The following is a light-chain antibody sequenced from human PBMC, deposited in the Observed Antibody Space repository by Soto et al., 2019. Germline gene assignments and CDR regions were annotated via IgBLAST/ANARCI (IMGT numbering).Light chain of an antibody. CDR1: SSDVGGYNY. J-gene: IGLJ3*02. Sequence: QLVLTQPASVSGSPGQSITISCTGTSSDVGGYNYVSWYQQHPGKAPKLMIYEVSNRPSGVSNRFSGSKSGNTASLTISGLQAEDEADYYCYSFAGSYTFLFGGGTKVTVL. CDR3: YSFAGSYTFL. V-gene: IGLV2-14*01. CDR2: EVS.